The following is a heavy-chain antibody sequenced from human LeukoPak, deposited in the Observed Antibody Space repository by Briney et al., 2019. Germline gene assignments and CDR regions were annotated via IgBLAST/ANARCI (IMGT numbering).Heavy chain of an antibody. D-gene: IGHD1-26*01. CDR1: GYTFTSYG. Sequence: ASVKVSCKASGYTFTSYGISWVRQAPGQGLEWMGWISAYNGNTNYAQKLQGRVTMTTDTSTSTAYIELRSLRSDDTAVYYCARVGATYFFVDYWGQGTLVTVSS. J-gene: IGHJ4*02. CDR2: ISAYNGNT. V-gene: IGHV1-18*01. CDR3: ARVGATYFFVDY.